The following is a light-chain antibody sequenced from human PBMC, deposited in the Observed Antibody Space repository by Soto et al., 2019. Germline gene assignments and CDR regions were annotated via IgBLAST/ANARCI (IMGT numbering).Light chain of an antibody. V-gene: IGKV1-5*01. J-gene: IGKJ1*01. CDR2: DAS. Sequence: DIQMTQSPSTLSASVGDRVTISCRASQSISSWLAWYQQKPGKAPKLLIYDASSLESGVPSRFSGSGFGTEFTLTISSLQPDDFATYCCQQYNSYSPWTFGQGTKVEIK. CDR3: QQYNSYSPWT. CDR1: QSISSW.